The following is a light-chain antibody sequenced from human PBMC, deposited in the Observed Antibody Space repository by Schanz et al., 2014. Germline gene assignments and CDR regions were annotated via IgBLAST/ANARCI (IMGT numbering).Light chain of an antibody. CDR3: HQYGSSPYT. J-gene: IGKJ2*01. V-gene: IGKV1D-16*01. CDR2: AAS. CDR1: QGLGTW. Sequence: DMQMTQSPSTLSASVGDRVTITCRASQGLGTWVAWYQQKPGKAPKLLIYAASTLQSGVPSRFSGSGSGTDFTLTISRLEPEDLAVYYCHQYGSSPYTFGQGTKLEIK.